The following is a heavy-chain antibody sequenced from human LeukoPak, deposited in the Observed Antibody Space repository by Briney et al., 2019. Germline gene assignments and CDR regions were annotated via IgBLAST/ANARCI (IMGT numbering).Heavy chain of an antibody. Sequence: SETLSLTCSVSGDSISSYYWSWIRQAPGEGLEWIGYIYYTGTTNYTPSLKSRVTISLDTSKNQLSLQLNSVTAADTAVYYCAKELFSTTTGYFDYWGQGTLVTVSS. CDR1: GDSISSYY. D-gene: IGHD2/OR15-2a*01. V-gene: IGHV4-59*01. CDR2: IYYTGTT. CDR3: AKELFSTTTGYFDY. J-gene: IGHJ4*02.